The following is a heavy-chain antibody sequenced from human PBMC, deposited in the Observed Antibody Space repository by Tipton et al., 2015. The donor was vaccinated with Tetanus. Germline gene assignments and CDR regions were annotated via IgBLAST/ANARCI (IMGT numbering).Heavy chain of an antibody. CDR1: GGSISRGGYF. J-gene: IGHJ4*02. CDR2: IYYSGST. CDR3: ARGAGDY. V-gene: IGHV4-31*03. Sequence: TLSLTCTVSGGSISRGGYFWNWIRQRPGKGPEWIGYIYYSGSTYYNPSLKSRVSMPVDTSKNQFSLKLSSVTAADTAVYYCARGAGDYWGQGTLVTVSS.